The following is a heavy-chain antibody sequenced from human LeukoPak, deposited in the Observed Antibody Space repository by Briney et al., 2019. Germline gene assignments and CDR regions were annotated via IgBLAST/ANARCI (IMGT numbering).Heavy chain of an antibody. CDR3: AVGTKPLSYHFFDY. V-gene: IGHV3-74*01. CDR2: INGDGSST. Sequence: GGSLRLSCAASGFTFSSYWTHWVRQTPGKGLVWVSRINGDGSSTSYADSVKGRFTLSRDNAKNKLYLQMNSLRAEDTAVYYCAVGTKPLSYHFFDYWGQGALVTVSS. CDR1: GFTFSSYW. D-gene: IGHD1-7*01. J-gene: IGHJ4*02.